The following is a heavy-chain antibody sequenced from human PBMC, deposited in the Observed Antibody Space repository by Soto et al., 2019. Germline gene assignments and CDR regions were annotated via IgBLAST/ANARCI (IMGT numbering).Heavy chain of an antibody. J-gene: IGHJ4*02. V-gene: IGHV3-23*01. Sequence: EVQLLESRGGLVQPGGSLRLACAGSGFNFNSYGMSWVRQAPGKGLEWVSIVTGNGDITYYTDSVKGRFTTSRDNSENLVWLQMNSLRVEDTAIHYCATSHYGEMDCGQGTLVTVSS. CDR1: GFNFNSYG. CDR2: VTGNGDIT. D-gene: IGHD4-17*01. CDR3: ATSHYGEMD.